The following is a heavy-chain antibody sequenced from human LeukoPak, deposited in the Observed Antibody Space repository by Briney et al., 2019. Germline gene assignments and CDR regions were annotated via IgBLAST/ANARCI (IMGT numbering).Heavy chain of an antibody. V-gene: IGHV4-59*01. CDR1: GGSISSYY. J-gene: IGHJ4*02. D-gene: IGHD3-22*01. CDR2: IYYSGST. CDR3: ARVSGYMIEDYFDY. Sequence: SETLSLTCTVSGGSISSYYWSWIRQPPGKGLEWIEYIYYSGSTNYNPSLKSRVTISVETSKNQFSLKLSSVTAADTAVYYCARVSGYMIEDYFDYWGQGTLVTVSS.